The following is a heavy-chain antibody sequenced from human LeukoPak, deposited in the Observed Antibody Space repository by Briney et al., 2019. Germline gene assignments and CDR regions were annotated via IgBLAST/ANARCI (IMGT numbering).Heavy chain of an antibody. CDR3: MIDYFDWASSRSGNYF. J-gene: IGHJ4*02. D-gene: IGHD3-3*01. Sequence: ASVKVSCKVSGYGLSAVSMHWVRQAPGKGLEWMGGFESEDGATIYAERFQGRITMTEDTSADTAYMDLSRLTSEDTAVYYCMIDYFDWASSRSGNYFWGQGTLVTVSS. CDR1: GYGLSAVS. V-gene: IGHV1-24*01. CDR2: FESEDGAT.